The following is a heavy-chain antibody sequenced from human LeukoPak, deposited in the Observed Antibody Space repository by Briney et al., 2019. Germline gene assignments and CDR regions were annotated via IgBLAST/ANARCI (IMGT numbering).Heavy chain of an antibody. CDR2: IYYSGST. Sequence: SETLSLTCTVSGGSISSYYWSWIRQPPGKGLEWIGYIYYSGSTNYNPSLKSRVTISVDTSKNQFSLKLSSVTAADTAVYYCAREAPDFWSGYPTRFDPWGQGTLVTASS. J-gene: IGHJ5*02. CDR1: GGSISSYY. CDR3: AREAPDFWSGYPTRFDP. V-gene: IGHV4-59*01. D-gene: IGHD3-3*01.